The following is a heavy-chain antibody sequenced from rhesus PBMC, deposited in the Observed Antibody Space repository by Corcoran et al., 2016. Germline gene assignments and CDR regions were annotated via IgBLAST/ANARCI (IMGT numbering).Heavy chain of an antibody. CDR2: IYGSSTST. D-gene: IGHD1-44*02. Sequence: QVQLQESGPGVVKPSETLSLTCAVSGGSISDSYRWSWIRQPPGKGLEWIGYIYGSSTSTNYNPSRKRRVTNSKYTSKTQFSLKLSSVTAADTAVYYCARGYGGALYYWGQGVLVTVSS. CDR3: ARGYGGALYY. CDR1: GGSISDSYR. J-gene: IGHJ4*01. V-gene: IGHV4S10*01.